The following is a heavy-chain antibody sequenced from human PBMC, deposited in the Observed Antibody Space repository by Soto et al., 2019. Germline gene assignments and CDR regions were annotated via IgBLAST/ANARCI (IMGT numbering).Heavy chain of an antibody. CDR3: ARGDYDFWSGYYDY. D-gene: IGHD3-3*01. Sequence: PSETLSLTCTVSGGSIGSYYWSWIRQPPGKGLEWIGYIYYSGSTNYNPSLKSRVTISVDTSKNQFSLKLSSVTAADTAVYYCARGDYDFWSGYYDYWGQGTLVTVS. V-gene: IGHV4-59*01. CDR1: GGSIGSYY. CDR2: IYYSGST. J-gene: IGHJ4*02.